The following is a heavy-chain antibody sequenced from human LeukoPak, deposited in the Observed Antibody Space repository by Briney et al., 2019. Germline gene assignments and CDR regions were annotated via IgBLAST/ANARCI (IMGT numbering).Heavy chain of an antibody. CDR2: IKQDGSEK. CDR3: AKDFGHSGYAPGFDY. CDR1: GFTFSSYW. V-gene: IGHV3-7*03. D-gene: IGHD5-12*01. Sequence: GGSLRLSCAASGFTFSSYWMSWVRQAPGKGLEWVANIKQDGSEKYYVDSVKGRFTISRDNAKNSLYLQMNSLRAEDTALYYCAKDFGHSGYAPGFDYWGQGTLVTVSS. J-gene: IGHJ4*02.